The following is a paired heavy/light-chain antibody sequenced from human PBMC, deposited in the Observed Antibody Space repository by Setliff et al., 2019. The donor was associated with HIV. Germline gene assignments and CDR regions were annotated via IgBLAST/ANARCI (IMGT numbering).Light chain of an antibody. Sequence: DTQLTQSPSSLSASVGDRVTITCRASQRMSSYLNWYQQKPGKVPKLLISATSILESGVPSRFSGSGSGTDFILTIGSLQPEDSAIYYCQQSYSTPWTFGQGTKVEIK. CDR1: QRMSSY. J-gene: IGKJ1*01. V-gene: IGKV1-39*01. CDR3: QQSYSTPWT. CDR2: ATS.
Heavy chain of an antibody. J-gene: IGHJ6*02. CDR3: ARGLIAMRVTGSAMGV. D-gene: IGHD3-22*01. Sequence: QVHLVESGGGVVQPGRSLRLSCVASGFTFSNYAMHWVRQAPGKGLEWVAVMSYDGNSEYYLDSLKGRFTISRDNSKNTLYLQMRSLRTEDTALYYCARGLIAMRVTGSAMGVWGQGTTVTVSS. V-gene: IGHV3-30-3*01. CDR2: MSYDGNSE. CDR1: GFTFSNYA.